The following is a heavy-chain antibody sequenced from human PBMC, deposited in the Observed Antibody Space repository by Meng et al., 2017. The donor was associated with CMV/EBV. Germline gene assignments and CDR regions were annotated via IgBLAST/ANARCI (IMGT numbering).Heavy chain of an antibody. V-gene: IGHV1-69*05. Sequence: SVKVSCKASGGTFSSYAISWVRQAPGQGLEWMGGIIPIFGTANYAQKFQGRVTITTDESMGTAYMELSSLRSEDTAVYYCARDFQPKYYYYGMDVWGQGTTVTVSS. J-gene: IGHJ6*02. D-gene: IGHD1-14*01. CDR3: ARDFQPKYYYYGMDV. CDR1: GGTFSSYA. CDR2: IIPIFGTA.